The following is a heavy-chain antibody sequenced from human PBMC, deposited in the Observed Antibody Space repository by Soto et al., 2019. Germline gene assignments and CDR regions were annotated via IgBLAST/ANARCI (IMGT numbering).Heavy chain of an antibody. Sequence: SLKSSCERSGCSVTSYWIGWLRQMTGKGLEWMGIIYPGDSDIRYSPSFQGQVTISADKSISTAYLQWSSLKASDTAMYYCARPREAGKYYYGVDVWGQGTAVTVSS. CDR1: GCSVTSYW. D-gene: IGHD6-19*01. CDR2: IYPGDSDI. J-gene: IGHJ6*02. V-gene: IGHV5-51*01. CDR3: ARPREAGKYYYGVDV.